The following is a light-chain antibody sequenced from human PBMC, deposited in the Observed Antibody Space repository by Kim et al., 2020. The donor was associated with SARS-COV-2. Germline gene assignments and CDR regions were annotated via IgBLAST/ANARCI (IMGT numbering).Light chain of an antibody. Sequence: DIQLTQSPSFLSASVGDRVTITCRASQGISSYLAWYQQKPGKAPKLLIYAASTLQSGVPSRFSGSGSGTEFTLTISSLQPEDFATYYCQQRGTFGGGTKVDIK. CDR2: AAS. CDR1: QGISSY. J-gene: IGKJ4*01. V-gene: IGKV1-9*01. CDR3: QQRGT.